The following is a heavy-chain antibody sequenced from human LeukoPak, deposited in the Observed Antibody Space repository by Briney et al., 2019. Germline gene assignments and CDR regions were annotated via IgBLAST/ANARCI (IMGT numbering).Heavy chain of an antibody. CDR2: INHSGST. D-gene: IGHD3-16*02. CDR3: ARGPSVWGSYRYPGFGYFDY. Sequence: PSETLSLTCAVYGGSFSGYYWSWIHQPPGKGLEWIGEINHSGSTNYNPSLKSRVTISVDTSKNQFSLKLSSVTAADTAVYYCARGPSVWGSYRYPGFGYFDYWGQGTLVTVSS. CDR1: GGSFSGYY. J-gene: IGHJ4*02. V-gene: IGHV4-34*01.